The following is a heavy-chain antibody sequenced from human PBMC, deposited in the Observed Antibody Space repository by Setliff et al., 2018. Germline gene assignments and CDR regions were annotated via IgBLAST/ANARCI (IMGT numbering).Heavy chain of an antibody. CDR1: GYSISSGYY. Sequence: SETLSLTCAVSGYSISSGYYWGWIRQPPGKGLEWIGGIYHSGSTYYNPSLESRVTISVDTSKNQFSLKLSSVTAADTAVYYCARLYEFGELFSNYWGQGTLVTVSS. CDR3: ARLYEFGELFSNY. CDR2: IYHSGST. D-gene: IGHD3-10*01. V-gene: IGHV4-38-2*01. J-gene: IGHJ4*02.